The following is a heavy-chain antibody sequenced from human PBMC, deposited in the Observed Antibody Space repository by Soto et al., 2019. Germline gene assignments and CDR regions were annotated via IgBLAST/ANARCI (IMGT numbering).Heavy chain of an antibody. Sequence: GXSVKDSCKASGGTFSSYAISWVRQAPVQGLEWMGGIIPSGGSTSYAQKFQGRVTMTRDTSTSTVYMELSSLRSEDTAVYYCARDGLRFLEWLGFGWFDPWGQGTLVTVSS. V-gene: IGHV1-46*01. CDR3: ARDGLRFLEWLGFGWFDP. CDR1: GGTFSSYA. J-gene: IGHJ5*02. D-gene: IGHD3-3*01. CDR2: IIPSGGST.